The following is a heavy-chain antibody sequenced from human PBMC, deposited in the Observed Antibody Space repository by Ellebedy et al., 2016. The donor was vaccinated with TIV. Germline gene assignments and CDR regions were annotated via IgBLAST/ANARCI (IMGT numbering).Heavy chain of an antibody. Sequence: GESLKISCVASGFTFSIFGMHWVRQAPGKGLEWVAVTSYDGTKTYYADSVKGRFPISRDNSRSTLYLQMHSLRAEDTAVYYCAKVSRDGYNYSYSHYGMDVWGQGTTVTVSS. J-gene: IGHJ6*02. V-gene: IGHV3-30*18. CDR3: AKVSRDGYNYSYSHYGMDV. CDR2: TSYDGTKT. CDR1: GFTFSIFG. D-gene: IGHD5-24*01.